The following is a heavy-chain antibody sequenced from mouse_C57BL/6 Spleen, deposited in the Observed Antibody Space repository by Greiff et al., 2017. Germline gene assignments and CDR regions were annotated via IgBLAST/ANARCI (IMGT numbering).Heavy chain of an antibody. CDR3: ARLGHLRFYYFDY. V-gene: IGHV1-76*01. Sequence: QVQLQQSGAELVRPGASVKLSCKASGYTFTDYYINWVKQRPGQGLEWIARIYPGSGNTYYNEKFKGKATLTAEKSSSTAYMQLSSLTSEDSAVYFCARLGHLRFYYFDYWGQGTTLTVSS. CDR2: IYPGSGNT. D-gene: IGHD3-2*02. CDR1: GYTFTDYY. J-gene: IGHJ2*01.